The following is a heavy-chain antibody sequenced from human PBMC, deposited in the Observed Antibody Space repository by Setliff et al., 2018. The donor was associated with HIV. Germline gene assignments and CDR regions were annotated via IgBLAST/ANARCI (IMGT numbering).Heavy chain of an antibody. D-gene: IGHD4-17*01. Sequence: ASVKVSCKASGYTFSSYGISWVRQTPGQGLEWMGWISAASGQKYCAPRVHDRITLTVDISTTTAHLQLRSLRSDDTAVYFCATSSPPDDYGDLGGIDHWGQGTLVTVSS. J-gene: IGHJ4*02. CDR3: ATSSPPDDYGDLGGIDH. CDR2: ISAASGQK. V-gene: IGHV1-18*01. CDR1: GYTFSSYG.